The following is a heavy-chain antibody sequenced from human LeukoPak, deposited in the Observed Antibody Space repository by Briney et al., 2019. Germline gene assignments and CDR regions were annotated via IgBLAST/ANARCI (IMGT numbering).Heavy chain of an antibody. CDR2: ISPTGSTT. J-gene: IGHJ4*02. D-gene: IGHD6-6*01. V-gene: IGHV3-74*01. Sequence: GGSLRLSCTASGFSFSGHWMHWARQLPGKGLVWVSRISPTGSTTSYADSVKGRFTVSRDNAKNTLYLQVNNLRAEDTTVYYCARGPNSNWSGLDFWGQGTLLTVSS. CDR3: ARGPNSNWSGLDF. CDR1: GFSFSGHW.